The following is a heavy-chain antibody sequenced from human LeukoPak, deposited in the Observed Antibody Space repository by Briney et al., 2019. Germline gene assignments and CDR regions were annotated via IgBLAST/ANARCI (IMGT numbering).Heavy chain of an antibody. CDR1: GFTFSSYG. Sequence: TGGSLRLSCAASGFTFSSYGMHWVRQAPGKGLGWVAVISYDGSNKYYADSVKGRFTISRDNSKNTLYLQMNSLRAEDTAVYYCAKGSWWASYGSGSYYNSAEYFQHWGQGTLVTVSS. V-gene: IGHV3-30*18. CDR3: AKGSWWASYGSGSYYNSAEYFQH. CDR2: ISYDGSNK. D-gene: IGHD3-10*01. J-gene: IGHJ1*01.